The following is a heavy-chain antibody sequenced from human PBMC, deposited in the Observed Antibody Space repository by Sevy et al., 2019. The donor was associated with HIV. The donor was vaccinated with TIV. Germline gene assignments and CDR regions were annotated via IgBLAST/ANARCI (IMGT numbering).Heavy chain of an antibody. CDR2: ISYDGSNK. CDR3: ARDRGITMVRGVITHYMDV. CDR1: GFTFSSYA. V-gene: IGHV3-30-3*01. D-gene: IGHD3-10*01. J-gene: IGHJ6*03. Sequence: GGSLRLSCAASGFTFSSYAMHWVRQAPGKGLEWVAVISYDGSNKYYADSVKGRFIISRDNSKNTLYLQMNSLRAEDTAVYYCARDRGITMVRGVITHYMDVWGKGTTVTVSS.